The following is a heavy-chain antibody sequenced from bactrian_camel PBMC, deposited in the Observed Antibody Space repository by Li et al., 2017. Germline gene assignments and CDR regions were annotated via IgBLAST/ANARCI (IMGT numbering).Heavy chain of an antibody. CDR1: RYTYSTYC. J-gene: IGHJ4*01. CDR3: AAKLSWPCDPWNLGQTMYDQ. D-gene: IGHD1*01. CDR2: IDNDGTT. V-gene: IGHV3S67*01. Sequence: DVQLVESGGGSVQAGGSLRLSCAASRYTYSTYCMGWFRQAPGKEREGLASIDNDGTTDYADSVKGRFTISEDKTKNTLYLQMDSLKPEDAAKYYCAAKLSWPCDPWNLGQTMYDQWGQGTQVTVS.